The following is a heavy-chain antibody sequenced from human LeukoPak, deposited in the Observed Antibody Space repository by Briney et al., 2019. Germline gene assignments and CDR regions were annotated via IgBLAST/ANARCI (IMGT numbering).Heavy chain of an antibody. CDR1: GYSFTNYW. J-gene: IGHJ3*02. Sequence: GESLKISCKGSGYSFTNYWIDWVRQMPGKGLEWMGIIYPGNSDTRYSPSFQGQVTISADKSISTAYLQWNSLKVSDTAMYYCARQGAAAAKDIWGQGTMVTVSS. CDR3: ARQGAAAAKDI. V-gene: IGHV5-51*01. CDR2: IYPGNSDT. D-gene: IGHD6-13*01.